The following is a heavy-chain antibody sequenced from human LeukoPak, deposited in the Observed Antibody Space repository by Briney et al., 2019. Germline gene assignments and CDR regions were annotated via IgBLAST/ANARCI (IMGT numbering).Heavy chain of an antibody. Sequence: SETLSLTCTVSGGSISSYYWSWIRQPPGKGLEWIGYIYYSGSTNYNPSLKSRVTISVDTSKNQFSLKLSSVTAADTAVYYCASSGTLYYDILTGYLHKGYYYYYMDVWGKGTTVTVSS. D-gene: IGHD3-9*01. J-gene: IGHJ6*03. CDR3: ASSGTLYYDILTGYLHKGYYYYYMDV. CDR1: GGSISSYY. CDR2: IYYSGST. V-gene: IGHV4-59*01.